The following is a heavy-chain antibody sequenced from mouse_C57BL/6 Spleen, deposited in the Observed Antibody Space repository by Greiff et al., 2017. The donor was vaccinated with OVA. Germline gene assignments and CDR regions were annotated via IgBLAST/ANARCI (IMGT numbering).Heavy chain of an antibody. CDR3: ARLGDYDTSFAY. Sequence: QVQLKESGPELVKPGASVKISCKASGYAFSSSWMNWVKQRPGKGLEWIGRIYPGDGDTNYNGKFKGKATLTADKSSSTAYMQLSSLTSEDSAVYFCARLGDYDTSFAYWGQGTLVTVSA. CDR1: GYAFSSSW. D-gene: IGHD2-4*01. J-gene: IGHJ3*01. CDR2: IYPGDGDT. V-gene: IGHV1-82*01.